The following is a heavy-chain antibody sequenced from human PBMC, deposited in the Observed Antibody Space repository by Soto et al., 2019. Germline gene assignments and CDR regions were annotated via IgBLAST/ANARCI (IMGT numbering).Heavy chain of an antibody. CDR2: INPNSGGP. D-gene: IGHD1-1*01. CDR1: GYTFTDDY. V-gene: IGHV1-2*02. J-gene: IGHJ4*02. Sequence: GSSVKVYCKTSGYTFTDDYMHWVRHAPGQGLEWMGWINPNSGGPISAQKFQGRVTMTRDTSISTAYLELSRLRSDDTAVYYCARGGTTSLDYWGQGTQVTVSS. CDR3: ARGGTTSLDY.